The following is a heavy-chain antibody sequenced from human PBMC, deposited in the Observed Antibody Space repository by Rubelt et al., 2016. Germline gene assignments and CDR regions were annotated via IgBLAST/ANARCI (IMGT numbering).Heavy chain of an antibody. V-gene: IGHV1-18*01. CDR3: ARGVGGVKLVDS. J-gene: IGHJ4*02. CDR2: ISPPGDPT. CDR1: GYTFTRNG. D-gene: IGHD3-16*01. Sequence: QVQLVQSGAEVKKPGASVKVSCKASGYTFTRNGISWVRQAPGQGLEWMGVISPPGDPTDYAQAFRGRMDVTRDMATTTVYMELRSFRSDDTAVYYWARGVGGVKLVDSWGQGTLVAVSS.